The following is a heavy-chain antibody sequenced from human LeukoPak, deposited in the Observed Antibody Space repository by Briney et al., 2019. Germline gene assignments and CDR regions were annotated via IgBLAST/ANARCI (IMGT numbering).Heavy chain of an antibody. Sequence: GRSLRLSCAASGFTFSSYGMHWVRQAPGKGLEWVAVISYDGSNKYYADSVKGRFTISRDNSKNTLYLQMNSLRAEDTAVYYCAKDRDWYYFDYWGQGTLVSVCS. CDR1: GFTFSSYG. V-gene: IGHV3-30*18. J-gene: IGHJ4*02. CDR2: ISYDGSNK. D-gene: IGHD5-24*01. CDR3: AKDRDWYYFDY.